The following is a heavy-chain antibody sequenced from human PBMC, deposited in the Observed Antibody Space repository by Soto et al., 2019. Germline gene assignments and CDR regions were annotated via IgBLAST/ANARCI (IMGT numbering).Heavy chain of an antibody. V-gene: IGHV3-13*05. CDR1: GFTFRNYD. CDR3: ARTDRDFYGLDV. Sequence: EVQLVESGGGLVQPGGSRRLSCEASGFTFRNYDIHWVRQGTGKGLEWVSGISAAGDPDYADSVGGRFTISRENAQNSFSLQMNSLRVGDTAVYYCARTDRDFYGLDVWGQGTTVIVSS. J-gene: IGHJ6*02. CDR2: ISAAGDP.